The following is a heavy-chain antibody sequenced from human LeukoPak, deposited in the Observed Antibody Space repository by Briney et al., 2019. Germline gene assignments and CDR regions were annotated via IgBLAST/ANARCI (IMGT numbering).Heavy chain of an antibody. Sequence: SLRLSCAASGFTFDDYAMHWVRQAPGKGLEWVSGISWNTGSIGYAHSVKGRFTISRDTAKNSLYLQMNSLRAEDTALYYCAKDRNYYDSSGSFDYWGQGTLVTVSS. CDR1: GFTFDDYA. D-gene: IGHD3-22*01. CDR3: AKDRNYYDSSGSFDY. CDR2: ISWNTGSI. V-gene: IGHV3-9*01. J-gene: IGHJ4*02.